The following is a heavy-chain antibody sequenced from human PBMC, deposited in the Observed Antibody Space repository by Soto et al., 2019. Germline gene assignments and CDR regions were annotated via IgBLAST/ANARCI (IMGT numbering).Heavy chain of an antibody. CDR2: ISYDGSNK. V-gene: IGHV3-30*18. CDR1: GFTFSSYG. Sequence: GGSLRLSCAASGFTFSSYGMHWVRQAPGKGLEWVAVISYDGSNKYYADSVKGRFTISRDNSKNTLYLQMNSLRAEDTAVYYCAKQRSNYYDSSGYYEYYFDYWGQGTLVTVSS. CDR3: AKQRSNYYDSSGYYEYYFDY. D-gene: IGHD3-22*01. J-gene: IGHJ4*02.